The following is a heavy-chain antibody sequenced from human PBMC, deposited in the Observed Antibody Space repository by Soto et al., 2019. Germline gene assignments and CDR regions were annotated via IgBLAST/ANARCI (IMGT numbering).Heavy chain of an antibody. CDR3: ARGFGFSAVKLSHYYGMDV. D-gene: IGHD3-10*01. J-gene: IGHJ6*02. Sequence: QVQLVQSGAEVKKPGSSVKVSCKASGGTFSSYTISWVRQAPGQGLEWMGRIIPILGIANYAQKFQGRVTITADKSTSTAYMELSSLRSEDTDVYYCARGFGFSAVKLSHYYGMDVWGQGTTVTVSS. V-gene: IGHV1-69*02. CDR1: GGTFSSYT. CDR2: IIPILGIA.